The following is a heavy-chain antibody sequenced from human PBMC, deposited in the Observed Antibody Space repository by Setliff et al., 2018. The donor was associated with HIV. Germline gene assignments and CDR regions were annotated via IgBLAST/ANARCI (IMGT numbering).Heavy chain of an antibody. V-gene: IGHV1-2*02. D-gene: IGHD5-12*01. J-gene: IGHJ4*02. CDR3: ARGPQSYVDVVPTIGRYYFDY. Sequence: ASVKVSCKASGGTFSRYPISWVRQAPGQGLEWMGWINPHSGGTNYAQNFHGRVTMTRDTSISTAYMELSRLRSDDTAVFYCARGPQSYVDVVPTIGRYYFDYWGQGTLVTVSS. CDR2: INPHSGGT. CDR1: GGTFSRYP.